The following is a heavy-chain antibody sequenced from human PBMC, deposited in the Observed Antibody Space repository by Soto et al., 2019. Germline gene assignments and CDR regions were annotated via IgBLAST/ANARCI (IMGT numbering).Heavy chain of an antibody. V-gene: IGHV3-23*01. D-gene: IGHD5-18*01. CDR3: AKDETYARGWIQLWPDATHLINWFDP. CDR2: ISGSGGST. Sequence: PGGSLRLSCAASGFTFSSYAMSWVRQAPGKGLEWVSAISGSGGSTYYADSVKGRFTISRDNSKNTLYLQMNSLRAEDTAVYYCAKDETYARGWIQLWPDATHLINWFDPWGQGTLVTVSS. CDR1: GFTFSSYA. J-gene: IGHJ5*02.